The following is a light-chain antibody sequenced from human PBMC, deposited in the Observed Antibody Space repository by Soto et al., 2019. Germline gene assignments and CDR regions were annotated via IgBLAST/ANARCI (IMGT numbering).Light chain of an antibody. V-gene: IGLV1-51*01. CDR2: DNN. CDR3: GTWDSSLIAGV. J-gene: IGLJ2*01. Sequence: QSVLTQPPSVSAAPGQTVTISCSGSNSNIGNNYVSWYQHLPGTAPKLLIYDNNKRPSGIPDRFSGTKSGTSATLGITGLQTGDEADYYCGTWDSSLIAGVFGGGTKVTVL. CDR1: NSNIGNNY.